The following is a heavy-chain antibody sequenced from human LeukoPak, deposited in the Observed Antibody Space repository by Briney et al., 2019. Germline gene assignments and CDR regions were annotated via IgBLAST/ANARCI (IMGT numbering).Heavy chain of an antibody. Sequence: PGGSLRLSCAASGFTFSSCAMSWVRQAPGKGLEWVSTISGSGSSTYYADSVTGRFTISRDNSKNTLYLQMNSLRAEDTAVFYCAKIERGYSYGIVDYWGQGTLVTVSS. CDR2: ISGSGSST. J-gene: IGHJ4*02. CDR1: GFTFSSCA. CDR3: AKIERGYSYGIVDY. V-gene: IGHV3-23*01. D-gene: IGHD5-18*01.